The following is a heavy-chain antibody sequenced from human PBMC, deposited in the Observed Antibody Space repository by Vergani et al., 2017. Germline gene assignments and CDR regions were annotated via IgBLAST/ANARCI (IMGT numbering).Heavy chain of an antibody. D-gene: IGHD6-19*01. J-gene: IGHJ5*02. CDR1: GASVNRANYY. CDR2: IYHSGGT. Sequence: QLHLQESGPGLVKPSETLSLTCTVSGASVNRANYYWSWIRQTPGTGLEWIGFIYHSGGTSYSPSLKSRVTISVDTSKNQFSLTLTSVTAADTAVYYCASDTHSGQRADRWGQGILVTVTS. CDR3: ASDTHSGQRADR. V-gene: IGHV4-61*01.